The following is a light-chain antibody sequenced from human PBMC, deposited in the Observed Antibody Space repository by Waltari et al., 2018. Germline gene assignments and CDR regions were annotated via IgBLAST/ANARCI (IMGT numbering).Light chain of an antibody. CDR2: DVS. V-gene: IGLV2-23*02. CDR1: SSDIGTFNL. J-gene: IGLJ3*02. Sequence: QSALTQPASVSGSPGQSISISCIGPSSDIGTFNLVSWYLQYPGTAPKLLIYDVSQRPSGVSNRFSGSKSGNTASLTISGLQAEDEAIYYCCSYAGSRTWVFGGGAKVTVL. CDR3: CSYAGSRTWV.